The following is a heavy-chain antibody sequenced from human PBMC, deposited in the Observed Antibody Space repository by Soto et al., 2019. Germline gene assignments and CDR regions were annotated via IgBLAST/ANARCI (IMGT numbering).Heavy chain of an antibody. J-gene: IGHJ2*01. Sequence: QVHLQQWGAGLLKPSETLSLTCAVYGGSFSGYYWSWIRQPPGKGLEWIGEINHSGSTNYNPSLKSRVTISVDTSKNLFSLKLSSVTAADTAVYYCARNPPLPRYFDLWGRGTLVTVSS. CDR2: INHSGST. V-gene: IGHV4-34*01. CDR3: ARNPPLPRYFDL. CDR1: GGSFSGYY.